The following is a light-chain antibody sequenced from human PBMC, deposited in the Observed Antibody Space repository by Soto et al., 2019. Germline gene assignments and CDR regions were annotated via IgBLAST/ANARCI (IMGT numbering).Light chain of an antibody. CDR3: QQLFDSPIT. J-gene: IGKJ5*01. CDR1: QGIRND. Sequence: IQVTQSPSSLSASVGDRVTITCRASQGIRNDLGWYQQKPGKAPKLLIYAASTLESGVPSRFSATVSGTEFSLTITSLQPEDFATYYCQQLFDSPITFGQGTRLEMK. CDR2: AAS. V-gene: IGKV1-17*01.